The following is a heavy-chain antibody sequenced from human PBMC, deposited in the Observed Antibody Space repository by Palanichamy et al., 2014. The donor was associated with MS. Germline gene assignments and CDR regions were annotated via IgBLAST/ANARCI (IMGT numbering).Heavy chain of an antibody. CDR3: ARRVYGGKQGPLDY. D-gene: IGHD4-23*01. J-gene: IGHJ4*02. CDR2: IYPDDSDT. V-gene: IGHV5-51*01. Sequence: EVQLVQSGAEVERPGESLKISCKGSGYSFTNQWIGWVRQMPGKGLEWIGIIYPDDSDTRYSPSFQGQVTISADKSISTAYLQWSSLKASDTAMYYCARRVYGGKQGPLDYWGQGTLVTVSS. CDR1: GYSFTNQW.